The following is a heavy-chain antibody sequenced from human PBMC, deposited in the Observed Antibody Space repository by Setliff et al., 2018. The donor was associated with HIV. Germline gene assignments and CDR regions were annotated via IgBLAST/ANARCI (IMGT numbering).Heavy chain of an antibody. CDR3: ARAHFLVAMTRNWFDP. CDR2: ISPHSGNS. Sequence: ASVKVSCKASGYSFTSYAVNWVRQAPGQGLEWMGWISPHSGNSDCAEKFQDRVTMTVDTATNTAYMEMKSLRSDDTAVYYCARAHFLVAMTRNWFDPWGQGTLVTSPQ. J-gene: IGHJ5*02. V-gene: IGHV1-18*01. D-gene: IGHD5-12*01. CDR1: GYSFTSYA.